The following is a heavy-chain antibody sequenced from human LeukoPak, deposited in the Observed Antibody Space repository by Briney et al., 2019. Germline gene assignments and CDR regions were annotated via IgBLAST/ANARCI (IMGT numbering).Heavy chain of an antibody. Sequence: PSETLSLTCTVSGGSISGYYWSWIRQPPGKGLEWIGYIFHTGSVNYHPSLKSRVTMSVDTSKNQFSLNLYSMTAADTAVYYCVRQPYLGGAYYFDFWGRGTLVSVSS. CDR3: VRQPYLGGAYYFDF. V-gene: IGHV4-59*08. CDR2: IFHTGSV. J-gene: IGHJ4*02. CDR1: GGSISGYY. D-gene: IGHD2-21*01.